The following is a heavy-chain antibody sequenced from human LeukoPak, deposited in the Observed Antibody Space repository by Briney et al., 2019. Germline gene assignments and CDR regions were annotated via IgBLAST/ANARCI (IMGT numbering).Heavy chain of an antibody. Sequence: ASVKVSCRASGYTFTSYDINWVRQATGQGLEWMGWMNPNIGNTGYAQKFQGRVTMTRNTSISTAYMELSSLRSEDTAVYYCARGRANFLDAFDIWGQGTMVTVSS. CDR1: GYTFTSYD. CDR2: MNPNIGNT. V-gene: IGHV1-8*01. CDR3: ARGRANFLDAFDI. J-gene: IGHJ3*02.